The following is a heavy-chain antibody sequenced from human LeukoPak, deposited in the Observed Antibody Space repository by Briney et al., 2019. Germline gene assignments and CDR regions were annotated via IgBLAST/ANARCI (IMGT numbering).Heavy chain of an antibody. CDR2: INHSGGT. Sequence: SETLSLTCAVYGGSFSGYYWSWIRQPPGKGLEWIGEINHSGGTNYNPSLKSRVTISVDTSKNQFSLKLSSVTAADTAVYYCAILYGDLDYWGQGTLVTVSS. CDR3: AILYGDLDY. V-gene: IGHV4-34*01. J-gene: IGHJ4*02. D-gene: IGHD4-17*01. CDR1: GGSFSGYY.